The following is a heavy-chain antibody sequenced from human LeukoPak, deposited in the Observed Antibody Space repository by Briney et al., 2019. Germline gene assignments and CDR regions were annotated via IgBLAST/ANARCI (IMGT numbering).Heavy chain of an antibody. CDR1: GFTFDDYA. CDR2: ISWNSGSI. V-gene: IGHV3-9*01. CDR3: AKDIGFGEQWPFDY. Sequence: GGSLSLSCAASGFTFDDYAMHWVRQAPGKGLEWVSGISWNSGSIGYADSVKGRFTISRDNAKNSLYLQMNSLRAEDTALYYCAKDIGFGEQWPFDYWGQGTLVTVSS. D-gene: IGHD3-10*01. J-gene: IGHJ4*02.